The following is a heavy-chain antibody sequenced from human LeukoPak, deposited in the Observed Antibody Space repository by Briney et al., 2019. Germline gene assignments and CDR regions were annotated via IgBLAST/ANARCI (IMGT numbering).Heavy chain of an antibody. V-gene: IGHV3-9*01. Sequence: GGSLRLSCAASGFTFDDYAMHWVRQAPGKGLEWVSGISWNSGSIGYADSVKGRFTVSRDNAKNSLYLQMNSLRAEDTALYYCAKGLLWFGELLNLFDYWGQGTLVTVSS. CDR2: ISWNSGSI. J-gene: IGHJ4*02. CDR1: GFTFDDYA. D-gene: IGHD3-10*01. CDR3: AKGLLWFGELLNLFDY.